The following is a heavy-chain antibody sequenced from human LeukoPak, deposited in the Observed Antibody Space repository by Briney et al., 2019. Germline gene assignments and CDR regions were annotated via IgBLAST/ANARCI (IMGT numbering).Heavy chain of an antibody. CDR2: ISYDGSNK. J-gene: IGHJ4*02. V-gene: IGHV3-30*18. D-gene: IGHD3-22*01. CDR3: AKDDSWAGDRYFDY. Sequence: PGGSLRLSCAASGSTFSTYAMTWVRQAPGKGLEWVAVISYDGSNKYYADSVKGRFTISRDNSKNTLYLQMNSLRAEDTAVYYCAKDDSWAGDRYFDYWGQGTLVTVSS. CDR1: GSTFSTYA.